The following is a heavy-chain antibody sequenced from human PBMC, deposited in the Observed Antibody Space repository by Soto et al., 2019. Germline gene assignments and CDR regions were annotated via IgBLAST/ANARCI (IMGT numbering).Heavy chain of an antibody. CDR2: ISPYSGDT. Sequence: ASVKVSCKASGNTFISYYLHWVRQAPGQGLEWMGWISPYSGDTDSAQKFQGRVTLTRDTSTRTVYMELSRLTSDDTAVYYCAWSGPSPSINHWGQGALVTVSS. CDR1: GNTFISYY. CDR3: AWSGPSPSINH. J-gene: IGHJ1*01. V-gene: IGHV1-2*02. D-gene: IGHD3-10*01.